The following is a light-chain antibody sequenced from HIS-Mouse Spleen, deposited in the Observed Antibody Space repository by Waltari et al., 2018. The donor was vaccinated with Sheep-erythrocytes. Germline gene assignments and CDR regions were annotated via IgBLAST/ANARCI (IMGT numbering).Light chain of an antibody. CDR3: CSYAGSYNHV. CDR1: SSDGCGYTH. V-gene: IGLV2-11*01. J-gene: IGLJ1*01. Sequence: QSALTQPRSVSGSPGQSVTIPCTGTSSDGCGYTHVSWYQQHPGKAPKPMLYDVSKRPSGVPDRFSGSKSGNTASLTISGLQAEDEADYYCCSYAGSYNHVFATGTKVTVL. CDR2: DVS.